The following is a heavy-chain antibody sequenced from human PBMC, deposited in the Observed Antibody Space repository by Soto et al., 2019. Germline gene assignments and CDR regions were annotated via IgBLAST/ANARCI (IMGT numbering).Heavy chain of an antibody. V-gene: IGHV6-1*01. D-gene: IGHD2-8*01. J-gene: IGHJ4*02. CDR2: TYYRSRWYN. CDR3: AGSDMYAYEY. CDR1: GDSVSSNSVG. Sequence: PSQTLSLTCAISGDSVSSNSVGWHWIRQSPSRGLEWLGRTYYRSRWYNDYAPPVKSRITIKADTSKNQFSLQLTSVTPEDTAVYACAGSDMYAYEYWGQGTLVTVSS.